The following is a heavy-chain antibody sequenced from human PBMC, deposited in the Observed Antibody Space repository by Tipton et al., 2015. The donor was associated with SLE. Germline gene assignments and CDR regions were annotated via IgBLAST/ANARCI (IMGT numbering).Heavy chain of an antibody. CDR2: VYYSGRT. D-gene: IGHD5/OR15-5a*01. J-gene: IGHJ4*02. CDR3: AKGWGVYDPSDS. V-gene: IGHV4-39*07. CDR1: GDSITRSDCY. Sequence: TLSLTCTVSGDSITRSDCYWGWIRQPPGKGLEWIGNVYYSGRTYYNPSLKSRVTISLDTSKKQFSLKLSSVTAADTAVYYCAKGWGVYDPSDSWGQGTLVTVSS.